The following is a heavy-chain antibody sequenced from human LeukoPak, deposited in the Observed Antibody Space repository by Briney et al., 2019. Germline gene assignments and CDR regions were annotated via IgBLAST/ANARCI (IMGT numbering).Heavy chain of an antibody. J-gene: IGHJ3*02. V-gene: IGHV3-7*01. D-gene: IGHD2-2*01. Sequence: GGSLRLSCAASGFTFSSYWMSWVRQAPGKGLEWVANIKQDGSEKYYVDSVKGRFTISRDNAKNSLYLQMNSLRAEDTAVYYCAGGQGGLPAASRLDAFDIWGQGTMVTVSS. CDR3: AGGQGGLPAASRLDAFDI. CDR1: GFTFSSYW. CDR2: IKQDGSEK.